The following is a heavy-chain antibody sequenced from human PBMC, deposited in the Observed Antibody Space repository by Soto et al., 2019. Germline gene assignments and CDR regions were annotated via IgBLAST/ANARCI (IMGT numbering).Heavy chain of an antibody. CDR3: ARGSSSSWYVPFDY. Sequence: QVQLVESGGGVVQPGRSLRLSCAASGFTFSSYGMHWVRQAPGKGLEWVAVIWYDGSNKYYADSVKGRFTISRDNSKNTLYLQMNSLRAEGTAVYYCARGSSSSWYVPFDYWGQGTLVTVSS. CDR2: IWYDGSNK. D-gene: IGHD6-13*01. CDR1: GFTFSSYG. V-gene: IGHV3-33*01. J-gene: IGHJ4*02.